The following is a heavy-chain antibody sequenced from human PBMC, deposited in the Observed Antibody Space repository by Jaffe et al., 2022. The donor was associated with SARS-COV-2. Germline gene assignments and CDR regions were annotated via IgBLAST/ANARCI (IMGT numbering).Heavy chain of an antibody. D-gene: IGHD3-22*01. CDR3: TTAKPYYYDSSGYRGAFDI. CDR2: IKSKTDGGTT. V-gene: IGHV3-15*01. CDR1: GFTFSNAW. Sequence: EVQLVESGGGLVKPGGSLRLSCAASGFTFSNAWMSWVRQAPGKGLEWVGRIKSKTDGGTTDYAAPVKGRFIISRDDSKNTLYLQMNSLKTEDTAVYYCTTAKPYYYDSSGYRGAFDIWGQGTMVTVSS. J-gene: IGHJ3*02.